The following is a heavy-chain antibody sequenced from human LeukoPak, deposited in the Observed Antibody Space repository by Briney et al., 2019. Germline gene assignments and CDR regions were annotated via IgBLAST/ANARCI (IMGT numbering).Heavy chain of an antibody. CDR1: ALCVAKAW. Sequence: GGSLRPSWLVSALCVAKAWTSWVRQAPGKGLEWVGRIKRKNDGGTTDYAAPVKGRFTISRDDLQNTLYLQMISLRTEDTAVDFCTAGELYYDSSCYGPLDYWGQGTPVTVSS. J-gene: IGHJ4*02. V-gene: IGHV3-15*01. CDR3: TAGELYYDSSCYGPLDY. CDR2: IKRKNDGGTT. D-gene: IGHD3-22*01.